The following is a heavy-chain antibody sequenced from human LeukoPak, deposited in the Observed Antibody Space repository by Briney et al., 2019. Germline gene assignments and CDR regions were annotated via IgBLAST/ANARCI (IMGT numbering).Heavy chain of an antibody. V-gene: IGHV4-34*01. CDR2: IHHSGST. Sequence: SETLSLTCGVSGGSFNGYSWTWIRQPPGKGLEWIGEIHHSGSTIYNPSLKSRVTISGDMSENQFSLKLSSLTAADTAVYYCARLIRGSGSYPYYYYFYYIDVWGKGTAVTISS. CDR1: GGSFNGYS. J-gene: IGHJ6*03. D-gene: IGHD3-10*01. CDR3: ARLIRGSGSYPYYYYFYYIDV.